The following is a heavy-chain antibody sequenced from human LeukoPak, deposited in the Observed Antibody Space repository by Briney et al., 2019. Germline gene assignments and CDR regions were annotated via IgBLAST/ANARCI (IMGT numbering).Heavy chain of an antibody. V-gene: IGHV1-46*01. CDR3: ARDGSFSSSWYYFDY. CDR2: INPSGGST. Sequence: ASVKVSCKASGYTFTSYYMHWVRQAPGQGLEWMGIINPSGGSTSYAQKFQGRVTMTRDASTSTVYMELSSLRSEDTAVYYCARDGSFSSSWYYFDYWGQGTLVTVSS. CDR1: GYTFTSYY. J-gene: IGHJ4*02. D-gene: IGHD6-13*01.